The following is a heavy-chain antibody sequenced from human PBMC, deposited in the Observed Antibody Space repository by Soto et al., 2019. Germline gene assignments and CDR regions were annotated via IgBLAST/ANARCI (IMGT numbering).Heavy chain of an antibody. V-gene: IGHV1-69*06. CDR2: IIPIFGTA. Sequence: GVSAKVSCKDSGGTFSSYAMSWVRQAPVQGLEWMGGIIPIFGTANYAQKFQGRVTITADKATSTAYMELSSLRSEDTAVYYCAVWMGSSSYSGERCYCYGMDVWGQGTTVTVSS. J-gene: IGHJ6*02. D-gene: IGHD2-15*01. CDR1: GGTFSSYA. CDR3: AVWMGSSSYSGERCYCYGMDV.